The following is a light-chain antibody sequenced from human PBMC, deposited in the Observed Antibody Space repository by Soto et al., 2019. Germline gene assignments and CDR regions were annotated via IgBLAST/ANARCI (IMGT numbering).Light chain of an antibody. CDR2: KAS. J-gene: IGKJ1*01. CDR1: QSISSW. V-gene: IGKV1-5*03. Sequence: DIQMTQSPSTLSASVGDRVTITCRASQSISSWLAWYQQKPGKAPKLLIYKASSLESGVPSRFSGSGSGTXXXXXXXXLQPDDFATYYCQQYNSYLWTFGQGTKVEIK. CDR3: QQYNSYLWT.